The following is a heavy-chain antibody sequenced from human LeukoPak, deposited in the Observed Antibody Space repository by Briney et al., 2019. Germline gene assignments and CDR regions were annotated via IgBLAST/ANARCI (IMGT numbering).Heavy chain of an antibody. V-gene: IGHV4-39*01. D-gene: IGHD6-13*01. CDR3: ARQYSSSWYNWFDP. J-gene: IGHJ5*02. Sequence: SQTLSLTCTVSGGSISSGGYYWGWIRQPPGKGLEWIGSIYYSGSTYYNPSLKSRVTISVDTSKNQFSLKLSSVTAADTAVYYCARQYSSSWYNWFDPWGQGTLVTVSS. CDR1: GGSISSGGYY. CDR2: IYYSGST.